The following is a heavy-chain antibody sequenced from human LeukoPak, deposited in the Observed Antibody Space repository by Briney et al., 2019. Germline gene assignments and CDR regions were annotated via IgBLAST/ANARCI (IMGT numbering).Heavy chain of an antibody. V-gene: IGHV4-39*01. D-gene: IGHD6-19*01. Sequence: SETLSLTCTVSGGSISSNNYYWGWIRQPPGKGLGWIVSIYYSGTTYYNPSLKSRVTISVDTSKNQFSLKLRSVTAADTAVYYCVNSSPGGGWLVSGNFDYWGQGTLVTVSS. CDR3: VNSSPGGGWLVSGNFDY. J-gene: IGHJ4*02. CDR1: GGSISSNNYY. CDR2: IYYSGTT.